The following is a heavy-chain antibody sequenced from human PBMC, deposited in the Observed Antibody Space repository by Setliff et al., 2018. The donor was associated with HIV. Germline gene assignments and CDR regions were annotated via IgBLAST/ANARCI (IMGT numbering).Heavy chain of an antibody. D-gene: IGHD6-25*01. J-gene: IGHJ4*02. CDR2: ISAYNGNT. V-gene: IGHV1-18*01. CDR3: ARFSYGSVWPETDY. CDR1: GYTFTSYG. Sequence: GASVKVSCKASGYTFTSYGISWVRQAPGQGLEWMGWISAYNGNTNYAQKFQGRVTMTRNTSISTAYMELSSLRSEDTAMYYCARFSYGSVWPETDYWGQGTLVTVSS.